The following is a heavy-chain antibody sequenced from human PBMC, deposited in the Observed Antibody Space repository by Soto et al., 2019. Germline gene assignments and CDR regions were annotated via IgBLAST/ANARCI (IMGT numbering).Heavy chain of an antibody. V-gene: IGHV1-69*06. D-gene: IGHD2-2*01. CDR1: GGTFSSYA. CDR2: IIPIFGTA. J-gene: IGHJ6*02. Sequence: NVSCKXSGGTFSSYAISWVRQAPGQGLEWMGGIIPIFGTANYAQKFQGRVTITADKSTSTAYMELSSLRSEDTAVYYCASSPERIVVVPAADYGMDVWGQGTTVTVSS. CDR3: ASSPERIVVVPAADYGMDV.